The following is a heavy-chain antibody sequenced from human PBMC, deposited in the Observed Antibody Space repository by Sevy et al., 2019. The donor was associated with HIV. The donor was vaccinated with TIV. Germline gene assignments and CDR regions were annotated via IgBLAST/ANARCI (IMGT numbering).Heavy chain of an antibody. Sequence: GGSLRLSCAASGFDFRSYEMSWVRQAPGKGLQWVSYIDTTGTAIYADSVKGRFTISRDNAKNSLFLQMYGLRPDDTAVYYCVRDTHRSGHYGVTFPRASDLWGQGTLVTVSS. V-gene: IGHV3-48*03. D-gene: IGHD3-22*01. CDR1: GFDFRSYE. CDR3: VRDTHRSGHYGVTFPRASDL. CDR2: IDTTGTAI. J-gene: IGHJ5*02.